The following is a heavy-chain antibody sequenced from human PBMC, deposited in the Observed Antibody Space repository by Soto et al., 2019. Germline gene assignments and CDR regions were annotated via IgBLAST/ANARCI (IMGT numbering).Heavy chain of an antibody. V-gene: IGHV4-4*07. CDR3: ARDHWYYYDSSGRNWFDP. CDR1: GGSISSYY. D-gene: IGHD3-22*01. Sequence: PSETLSLTCTVSGGSISSYYWSWIRQPAGKGLEWIGRIYTSGSTNYNPSLKSRVTMSVDTSKNQFSLKLSSVTAADAAVYYCARDHWYYYDSSGRNWFDPWGQGTLVTVSS. CDR2: IYTSGST. J-gene: IGHJ5*02.